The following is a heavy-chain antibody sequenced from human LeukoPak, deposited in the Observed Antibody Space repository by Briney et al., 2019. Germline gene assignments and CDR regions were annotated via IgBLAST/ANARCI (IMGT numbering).Heavy chain of an antibody. CDR3: ARGYYYDSSGYYCDY. J-gene: IGHJ4*02. CDR2: IKQDGSEK. Sequence: GGSLRLSCAASGFTFSNYWMSWVRQAPGKEPEWVANIKQDGSEKYYVDSVKGRFTISRDNAKNSLYLEMNSLRAEDTAVYYCARGYYYDSSGYYCDYWGQGTLVTVSS. CDR1: GFTFSNYW. D-gene: IGHD3-22*01. V-gene: IGHV3-7*01.